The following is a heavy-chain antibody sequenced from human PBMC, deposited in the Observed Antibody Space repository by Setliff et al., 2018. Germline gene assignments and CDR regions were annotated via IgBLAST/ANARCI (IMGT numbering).Heavy chain of an antibody. J-gene: IGHJ4*02. Sequence: SETLSLTCAVYGGPFSDHFWSWIRQPPGKGLEWIGEINHSGSTNYNPSLKSRVTISVDTSKNQFSLKLSSVTAADTAVYYCASYGSNYWGQGTLVTVSS. CDR2: INHSGST. D-gene: IGHD1-26*01. CDR3: ASYGSNY. V-gene: IGHV4-34*01. CDR1: GGPFSDHF.